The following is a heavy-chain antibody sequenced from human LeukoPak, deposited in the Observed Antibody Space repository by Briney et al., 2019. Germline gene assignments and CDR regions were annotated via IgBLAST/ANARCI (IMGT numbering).Heavy chain of an antibody. V-gene: IGHV4-38-2*02. CDR3: ARGHRGGGSYSYYYYYMDV. CDR1: GYSISSGYY. D-gene: IGHD1-26*01. Sequence: SETLSLTCTVSGYSISSGYYWGWIRQPPGKGLEWIGSIYHSGSTNYNPSLKSRVTISVDTSKNQFSLKLSSVTAADTAVYYCARGHRGGGSYSYYYYYMDVWGKGTTVTVSS. J-gene: IGHJ6*03. CDR2: IYHSGST.